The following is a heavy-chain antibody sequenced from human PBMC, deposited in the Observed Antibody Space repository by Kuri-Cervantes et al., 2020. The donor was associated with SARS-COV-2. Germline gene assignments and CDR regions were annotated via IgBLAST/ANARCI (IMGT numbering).Heavy chain of an antibody. CDR1: GFTFSSDS. CDR2: ISSSSSYI. Sequence: GESLKISCAASGFTFSSDSMKSVRQAPGRGLEWVSSISSSSSYIYYADSVKGRFTISRDNAKNSLYLQMNSLRVEDTGIDYCAREQGITERRYGMDVWGGGSGVTVSS. J-gene: IGHJ6*01. D-gene: IGHD3-16*01. V-gene: IGHV3-21*03. CDR3: AREQGITERRYGMDV.